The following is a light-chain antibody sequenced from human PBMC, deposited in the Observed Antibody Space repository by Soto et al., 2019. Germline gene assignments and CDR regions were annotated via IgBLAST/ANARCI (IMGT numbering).Light chain of an antibody. Sequence: GDRVPISCRASQRISSGLDWYXQKXGNXXKXXXYKAYTLQSGVPSRFSGSGSGTEFTLTISSLQPDAFATYYCQQYNSYPWTFGQ. CDR3: QQYNSYPWT. CDR2: KAY. J-gene: IGKJ1*01. V-gene: IGKV1-5*03. CDR1: QRISSG.